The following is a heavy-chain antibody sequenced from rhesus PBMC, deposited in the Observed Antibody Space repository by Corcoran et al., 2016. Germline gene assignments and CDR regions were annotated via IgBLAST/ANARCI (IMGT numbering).Heavy chain of an antibody. Sequence: QVQLQESGPGLVKPSETLSLTCDVSGGSFRRYCWHLIRQFPGKGLGWIGEINGYRGRPNYNPSLQSRVSISMDVSKNQFSLRLTSVTAADTAVYYCTSPVRYRFDVWGPGVLVSVSS. CDR2: INGYRGRP. V-gene: IGHV4-80*01. J-gene: IGHJ5-1*01. D-gene: IGHD3-9*01. CDR1: GGSFRRYC. CDR3: TSPVRYRFDV.